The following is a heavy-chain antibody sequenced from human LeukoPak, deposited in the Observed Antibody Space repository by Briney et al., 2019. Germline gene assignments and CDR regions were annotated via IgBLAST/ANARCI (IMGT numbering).Heavy chain of an antibody. J-gene: IGHJ4*02. CDR2: ISAYNGNT. D-gene: IGHD3-10*01. CDR3: ASTSGFPLSDAYYFDY. CDR1: GHTFTSYG. V-gene: IGHV1-18*01. Sequence: ASVKVSCKASGHTFTSYGISWVRQAPGQGLEWMGWISAYNGNTNYAQKLQGRVTMTTDTSTSTAYMELRSLRSDDTAVYYCASTSGFPLSDAYYFDYWGQGTLVTVSS.